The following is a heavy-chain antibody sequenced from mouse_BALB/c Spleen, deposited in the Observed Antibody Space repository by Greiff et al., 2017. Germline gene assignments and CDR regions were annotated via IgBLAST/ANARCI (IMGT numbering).Heavy chain of an antibody. CDR3: ESSGPDYAMDY. V-gene: IGHV1S135*01. CDR1: GYSFTGYN. Sequence: EVQLKESGPELEKPGASVKISCKASGYSFTGYNMNWVKQSNGKSLEWIGNIDPYYGGTSYNQKFKGKATLTVEKSSSTASRQLKSLTPEDSAVYYCESSGPDYAMDYGGQGPSVTVSS. D-gene: IGHD3-1*01. CDR2: IDPYYGGT. J-gene: IGHJ4*01.